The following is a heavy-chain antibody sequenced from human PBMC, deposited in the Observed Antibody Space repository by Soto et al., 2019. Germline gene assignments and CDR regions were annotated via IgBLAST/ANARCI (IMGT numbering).Heavy chain of an antibody. CDR2: IYHSGGT. Sequence: QLQLQESGSGLVKPSQTLSLTCAVSGDSISSGGYSWNWLRQPPGKGLEWIGYIYHSGGTDYNPSLKSRVTITVDSSNNQFSLKLSSVTAADPAVYYCARDSRSGYYIDYWGQGTLVTVSS. CDR3: ARDSRSGYYIDY. J-gene: IGHJ4*02. CDR1: GDSISSGGYS. D-gene: IGHD3-22*01. V-gene: IGHV4-30-2*01.